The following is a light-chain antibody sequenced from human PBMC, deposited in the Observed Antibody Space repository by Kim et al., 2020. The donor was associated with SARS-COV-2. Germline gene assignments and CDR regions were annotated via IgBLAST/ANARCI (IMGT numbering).Light chain of an antibody. CDR2: WAS. Sequence: RATINCESSQSVLLNANNKQYSAWYQQNPRQPPKLLIYWASTRESGVPDRFSGSGSGTDFTLTISTLQAEDVAVYSCQQYFSTPYTFGQGTKLEI. V-gene: IGKV4-1*01. CDR3: QQYFSTPYT. CDR1: QSVLLNANNKQY. J-gene: IGKJ2*01.